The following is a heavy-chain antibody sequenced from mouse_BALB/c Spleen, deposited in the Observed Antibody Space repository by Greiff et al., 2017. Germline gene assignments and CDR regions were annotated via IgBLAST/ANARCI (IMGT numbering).Heavy chain of an antibody. Sequence: VQLVESGPGLVQPSQSLSITCTVSGFSLTSYGVHWVRQSPGKGLEWLGVIWSGGSTDYNAAFISRLSISKDNSKSQVFFKMNSLQANDTAIYYCARGGRTPGFAYWGQGTLVTVSA. CDR1: GFSLTSYG. V-gene: IGHV2-2*02. CDR2: IWSGGST. J-gene: IGHJ3*01. CDR3: ARGGRTPGFAY.